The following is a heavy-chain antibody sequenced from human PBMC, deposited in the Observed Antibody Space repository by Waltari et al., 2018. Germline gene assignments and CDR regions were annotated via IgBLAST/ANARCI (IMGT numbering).Heavy chain of an antibody. CDR2: INPDGSAK. CDR1: GFIFGGTIW. CDR3: ATSSASAGND. J-gene: IGHJ4*02. D-gene: IGHD1-1*01. Sequence: EVQLVESGGGLVQPGGSLRLSCVGPGFIFGGTIWMSWVRQAPGKGLEWLANINPDGSAKYYVESVKGRFTISRNNAENSVYLQMNSLRADDTAVYYCATSSASAGNDWGQGTLVSVSS. V-gene: IGHV3-7*01.